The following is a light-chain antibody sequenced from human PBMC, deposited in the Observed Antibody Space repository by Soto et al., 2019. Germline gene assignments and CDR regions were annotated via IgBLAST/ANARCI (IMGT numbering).Light chain of an antibody. CDR2: EAS. CDR1: HSGISYY. Sequence: DIVLTQSPCTLSLSPEERATLSCRAGHSGISYYVAWYQHKPGQAPRLLMFEASTRAARIPDRVSGSGSGTDLTLTITRLEPEEFAVYYCNQYGSSLTFGGGTKVDIK. CDR3: NQYGSSLT. J-gene: IGKJ4*01. V-gene: IGKV3-20*01.